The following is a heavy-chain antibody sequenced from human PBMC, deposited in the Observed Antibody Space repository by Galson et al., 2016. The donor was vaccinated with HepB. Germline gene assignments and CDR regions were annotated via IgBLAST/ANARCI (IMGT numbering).Heavy chain of an antibody. J-gene: IGHJ6*02. CDR2: INSDGSST. D-gene: IGHD5-18*01. CDR1: GFTFYKYW. CDR3: ASPVDTDMGNYYFYGMDV. Sequence: SLRLSCAASGFTFYKYWMHWVRQVPGKGLVWVSRINSDGSSTYYADSVKGRFTISRDNAKNTLYLQMNSLRAEDTAVYYCASPVDTDMGNYYFYGMDVWGQGTTVTVSS. V-gene: IGHV3-74*01.